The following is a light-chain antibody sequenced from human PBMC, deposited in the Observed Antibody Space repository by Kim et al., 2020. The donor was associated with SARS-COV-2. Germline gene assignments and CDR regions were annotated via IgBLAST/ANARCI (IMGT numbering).Light chain of an antibody. J-gene: IGLJ3*02. Sequence: QSALTQPPSASGSPGQSVTISCTGTSCDVGGYNYVSWYQQHPGKAPKLMIYEVSKRPSGVPDRFSGSKSGNTASLTVSGLQAEDEADYYCSSYAGSNPERVFGGGTQLTVL. CDR1: SCDVGGYNY. V-gene: IGLV2-8*01. CDR2: EVS. CDR3: SSYAGSNPERV.